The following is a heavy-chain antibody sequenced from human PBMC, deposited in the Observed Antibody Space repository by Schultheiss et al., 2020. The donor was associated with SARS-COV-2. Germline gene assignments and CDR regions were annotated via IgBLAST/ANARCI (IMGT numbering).Heavy chain of an antibody. CDR2: ISSSSSYI. CDR3: AKDSLHYYDSSGYYHY. J-gene: IGHJ4*02. CDR1: GFTFSSSW. D-gene: IGHD3-22*01. Sequence: GGSLRLSCAASGFTFSSSWMHWVRQAPGKGLVWVSSISSSSSYIYYADSVKGRFTVSRDNAGNTLYLQMNSLRAEDTALYYCAKDSLHYYDSSGYYHYWGQGTLVTVSS. V-gene: IGHV3-21*04.